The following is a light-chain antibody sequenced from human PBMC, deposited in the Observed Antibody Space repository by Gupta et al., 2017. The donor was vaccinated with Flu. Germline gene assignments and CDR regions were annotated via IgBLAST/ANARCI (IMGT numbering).Light chain of an antibody. CDR2: KSN. CDR1: NSNIGINY. V-gene: IGLV1-47*01. Sequence: QSVPTQPPSTSGTPGQRVTFSCSGGNSNIGINYVYWYQQLPGAAPKLIIYKSNQRPSGVPDRFSGSKSGTSASLAISGLRSEDEAEYYCATWDDSLSAVVFGGGTKLTVL. CDR3: ATWDDSLSAVV. J-gene: IGLJ2*01.